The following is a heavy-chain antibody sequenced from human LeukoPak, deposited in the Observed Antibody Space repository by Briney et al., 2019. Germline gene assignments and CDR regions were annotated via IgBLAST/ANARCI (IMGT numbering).Heavy chain of an antibody. V-gene: IGHV4-38-2*02. J-gene: IGHJ6*03. Sequence: SETLSLTCTVSGYSMSSGYYWGWIRQPPERGLEWIGTIYYSGSTYYNPSLTSRVTISVDTSKNQFSLKLSSVTAADTAVYYCARHKDYYYSYMDVWGKGTTVTVSS. CDR3: ARHKDYYYSYMDV. CDR2: IYYSGST. CDR1: GYSMSSGYY.